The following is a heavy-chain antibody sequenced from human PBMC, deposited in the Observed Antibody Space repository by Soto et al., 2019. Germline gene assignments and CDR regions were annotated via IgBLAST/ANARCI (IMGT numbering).Heavy chain of an antibody. CDR1: GYTFTSYY. J-gene: IGHJ5*02. CDR2: INPSGGST. D-gene: IGHD3-10*01. V-gene: IGHV1-46*03. CDR3: ARVAAGSGSYYLGFDP. Sequence: QVQLVQSGAEVKKPGASVKVSCKASGYTFTSYYMHWVRQAPGQGLEWMGIINPSGGSTSYAQKFQGRVTMTRDTSTSTVYMELSSLRSEDTAVYYCARVAAGSGSYYLGFDPWGQGTLVTVSS.